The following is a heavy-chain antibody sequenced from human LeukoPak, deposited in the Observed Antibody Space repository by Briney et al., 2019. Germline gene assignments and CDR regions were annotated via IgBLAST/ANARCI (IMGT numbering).Heavy chain of an antibody. D-gene: IGHD3-22*01. CDR3: ARDQGRLYYYDSSGCGY. CDR2: INPNSGGT. Sequence: ASVEVSCKASGYTFTSYDINWVRQATGQGLEWMGRINPNSGGTNYAQKFQGRVTMTRDTSISTAYMELSRLRSDDTAVYYCARDQGRLYYYDSSGCGYWGQGTLVTVSS. V-gene: IGHV1-2*06. J-gene: IGHJ4*02. CDR1: GYTFTSYD.